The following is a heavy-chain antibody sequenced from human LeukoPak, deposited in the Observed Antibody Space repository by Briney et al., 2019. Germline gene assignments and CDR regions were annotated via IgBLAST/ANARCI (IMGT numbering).Heavy chain of an antibody. V-gene: IGHV4-4*07. Sequence: SETLSLTCTVSGGSISSHYWSWIRQPAGKGLEWIGRIYTSGSTNYNPSLKSRVTMSVDTSKNHFSLKLSSVTAADTAVYYCARHQAYYDSSGTYYFDYWGQGTLVTVSS. CDR2: IYTSGST. D-gene: IGHD3-22*01. CDR3: ARHQAYYDSSGTYYFDY. J-gene: IGHJ4*02. CDR1: GGSISSHY.